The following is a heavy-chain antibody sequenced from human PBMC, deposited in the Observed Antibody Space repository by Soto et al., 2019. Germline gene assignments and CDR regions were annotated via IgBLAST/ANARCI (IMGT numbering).Heavy chain of an antibody. D-gene: IGHD2-2*01. V-gene: IGHV1-2*02. J-gene: IGHJ5*02. Sequence: QVQLVQSGAEVKKPGASVKVSCKASGYTFTGYYIHWVRQAPGQGLEWMGWINPNSGGTNYAQKFQGRVTMTRDTSISTDYMELSRLTSDDTAIYYCARGEGNIVVVPAGFAGFDPWGQGTLVIVSS. CDR2: INPNSGGT. CDR1: GYTFTGYY. CDR3: ARGEGNIVVVPAGFAGFDP.